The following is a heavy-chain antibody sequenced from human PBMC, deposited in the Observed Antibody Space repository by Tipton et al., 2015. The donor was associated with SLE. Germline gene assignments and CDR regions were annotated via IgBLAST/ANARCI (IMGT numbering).Heavy chain of an antibody. CDR3: ARGGGSYYDY. CDR2: IYSSGST. J-gene: IGHJ4*02. CDR1: GGSISSSSYY. V-gene: IGHV4-61*02. Sequence: TLSLTCTVSGGSISSSSYYWSWIRQPAGKGLEWIGRIYSSGSTIYNPSLKSRLTLSLDTSKNQFSLRVRSVTAADTAVYYCARGGGSYYDYWGQGTLVTVAS. D-gene: IGHD1-26*01.